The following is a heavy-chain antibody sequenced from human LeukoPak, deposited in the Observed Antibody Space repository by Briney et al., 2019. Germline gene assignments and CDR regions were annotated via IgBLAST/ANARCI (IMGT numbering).Heavy chain of an antibody. CDR1: GYSINNGYY. J-gene: IGHJ3*02. Sequence: SETLSLTCTVFGYSINNGYYWGWIRQAPGKGLEWIGSMFHTGNSYYNPSLKRRVTIAIDTSKNQFSRKLSSVTAADTAVYYCAREWNYYAFEIWGQGTMVSVSS. CDR3: AREWNYYAFEI. V-gene: IGHV4-38-2*02. CDR2: MFHTGNS. D-gene: IGHD1-7*01.